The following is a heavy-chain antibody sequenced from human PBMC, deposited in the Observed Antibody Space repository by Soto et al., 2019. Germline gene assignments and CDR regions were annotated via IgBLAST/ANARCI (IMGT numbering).Heavy chain of an antibody. CDR1: GYTFTSYA. V-gene: IGHV1-3*01. J-gene: IGHJ5*02. D-gene: IGHD3-3*01. CDR2: INAGNGNT. CDR3: AKDRLGVVTWAWWFDP. Sequence: ASVKVSCKASGYTFTSYAMHWVRQAPGQRLEWMGWINAGNGNTKYSQKFQGRVTITRDTSASTAYMELSSLRSEDTAVYYCAKDRLGVVTWAWWFDPWGQGTLVTVSS.